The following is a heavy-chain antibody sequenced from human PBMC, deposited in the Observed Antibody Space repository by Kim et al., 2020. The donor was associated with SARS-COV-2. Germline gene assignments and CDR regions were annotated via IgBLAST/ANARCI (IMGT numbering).Heavy chain of an antibody. J-gene: IGHJ5*02. V-gene: IGHV4-4*07. D-gene: IGHD3-3*01. Sequence: NPSLKSRVPMSVDTTKNQFSLKLSSVTAADTAVYYCARDSRFLEWLMFDPWGQGTLVTVSS. CDR3: ARDSRFLEWLMFDP.